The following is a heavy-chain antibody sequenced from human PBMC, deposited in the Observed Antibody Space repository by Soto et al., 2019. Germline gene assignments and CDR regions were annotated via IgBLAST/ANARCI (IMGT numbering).Heavy chain of an antibody. CDR2: INPNSGGT. D-gene: IGHD6-19*01. V-gene: IGHV1-2*02. J-gene: IGHJ4*02. CDR1: GYTFSGVH. Sequence: APVRVSRKTSGYTFSGVHMHWVRQAPGQGLEWMGWINPNSGGTKSAEKFQGRVTMTRDTSISTAYMELSRLTSDDTAVYYCASAAVTGTGGLDFWGQGTQITVSS. CDR3: ASAAVTGTGGLDF.